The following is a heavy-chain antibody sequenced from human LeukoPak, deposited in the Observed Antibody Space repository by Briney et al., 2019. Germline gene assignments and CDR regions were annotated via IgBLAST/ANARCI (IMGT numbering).Heavy chain of an antibody. CDR1: GYTFTSYD. CDR2: MNPNSGNT. D-gene: IGHD6-13*01. J-gene: IGHJ5*02. CDR3: ARLRKQPDNWFDP. Sequence: ASVKVSCKASGYTFTSYDINWVRQATGQGLEWMGWMNPNSGNTGYAQKFQGRVTMTRNTSISTAYMELSSLRSEDTAVYYCARLRKQPDNWFDPWGQGTLVTVSS. V-gene: IGHV1-8*01.